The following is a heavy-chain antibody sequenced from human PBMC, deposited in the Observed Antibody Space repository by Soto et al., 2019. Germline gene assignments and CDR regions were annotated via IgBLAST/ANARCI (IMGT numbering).Heavy chain of an antibody. Sequence: QVQLVQSGTEVKKPGASVKVSCKASGYIFTTYGISWVRQAPGQGLEWMGWISANNGNTYYAQKFQGRVTMNTDTPTRTIYMELRSLRSDATAVYYCARDLQFYSDSSGYRDVFDTWGQGTKVTVSS. V-gene: IGHV1-18*01. CDR1: GYIFTTYG. D-gene: IGHD3-22*01. J-gene: IGHJ3*02. CDR2: ISANNGNT. CDR3: ARDLQFYSDSSGYRDVFDT.